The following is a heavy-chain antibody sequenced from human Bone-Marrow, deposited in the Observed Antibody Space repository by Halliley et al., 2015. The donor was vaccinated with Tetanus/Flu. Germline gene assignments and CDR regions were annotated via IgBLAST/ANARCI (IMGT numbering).Heavy chain of an antibody. Sequence: SGFTFDDFAMHWVRQAPGKGLEWVSGISWNSGDIGYADSVKGRFTISRDNAKNSLYLQMKTLRAEDTALYYCAKDMSVGVRNYAMDVWGQGTTVTVSS. CDR2: ISWNSGDI. V-gene: IGHV3-9*01. CDR1: GFTFDDFA. J-gene: IGHJ6*02. D-gene: IGHD2-2*01. CDR3: AKDMSVGVRNYAMDV.